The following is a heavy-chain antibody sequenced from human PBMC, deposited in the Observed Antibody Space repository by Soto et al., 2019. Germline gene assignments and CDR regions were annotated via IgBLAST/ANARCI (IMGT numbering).Heavy chain of an antibody. Sequence: HVQLVQSGAEVKRPGASVKVSCKASGFPFTSFFIHWVRQAPGQGLEWMGVINPSRGSANYAQKFQGRLPLTRDTSSSTVYMDLSSLKSEDTALYDCVRAPSFWDIWGQGTLVTVSS. J-gene: IGHJ4*02. CDR2: INPSRGSA. D-gene: IGHD1-26*01. CDR3: VRAPSFWDI. V-gene: IGHV1-46*01. CDR1: GFPFTSFF.